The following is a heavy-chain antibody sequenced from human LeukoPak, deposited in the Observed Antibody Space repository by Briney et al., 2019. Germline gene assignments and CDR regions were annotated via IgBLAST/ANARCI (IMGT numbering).Heavy chain of an antibody. V-gene: IGHV3-33*01. J-gene: IGHJ4*02. Sequence: GGSLRLSCAASGFPFSSYVMHWVRQAPGKGLEWVAIIRSDGGDKYYADSVKGRFTISRDNSKNTLYLQLNSLRAEDTAVYYCARSYGDATFDYWGQGTLVTVSS. CDR1: GFPFSSYV. CDR2: IRSDGGDK. D-gene: IGHD4-17*01. CDR3: ARSYGDATFDY.